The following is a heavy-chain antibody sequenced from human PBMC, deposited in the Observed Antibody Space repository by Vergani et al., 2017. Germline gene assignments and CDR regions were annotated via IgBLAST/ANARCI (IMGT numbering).Heavy chain of an antibody. CDR1: GGTFSSYA. J-gene: IGHJ4*02. CDR3: ASSTIFGVVMNPQRFDY. V-gene: IGHV1-69*01. D-gene: IGHD3-3*01. CDR2: IIPIFGTA. Sequence: QVQLVQSGAEVKKPGSSVKVSCKASGGTFSSYAISWVRQAPGQGLEWMGGIIPIFGTANYAQKFQGRVTITADESKSTAYMELSSLRSEETAVYYCASSTIFGVVMNPQRFDYWGQGTLVTVSS.